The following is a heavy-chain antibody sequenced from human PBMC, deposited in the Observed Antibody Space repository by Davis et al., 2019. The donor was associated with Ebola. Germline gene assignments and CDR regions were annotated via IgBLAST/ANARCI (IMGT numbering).Heavy chain of an antibody. Sequence: PGGSLRLSCAASGFTFSSYAMSWVRQAPGKGLEWVSAISGSGGSTYYADSVKGRFTISRDNSKNTLYLQMNSPRAEDTAVYYCARVGGYSSSFWVFDYWGQGTLVTVSS. J-gene: IGHJ4*02. CDR3: ARVGGYSSSFWVFDY. V-gene: IGHV3-23*01. D-gene: IGHD6-6*01. CDR2: ISGSGGST. CDR1: GFTFSSYA.